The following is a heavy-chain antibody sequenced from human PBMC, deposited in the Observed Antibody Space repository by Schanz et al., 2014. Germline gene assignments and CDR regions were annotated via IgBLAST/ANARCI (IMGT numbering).Heavy chain of an antibody. CDR1: GFIFNDYY. Sequence: PGGSLRLSCAASGFIFNDYYMNWIRQAPGKGLEWLSYISRDGTTSYYADSVKGRFTISRDNSKNTLYLQMNSLRDEDTAMYYCAKRCSSTSCSHGAFDIWGQGTMVTVSS. CDR2: ISRDGTTS. J-gene: IGHJ3*02. V-gene: IGHV3-11*01. D-gene: IGHD2-2*01. CDR3: AKRCSSTSCSHGAFDI.